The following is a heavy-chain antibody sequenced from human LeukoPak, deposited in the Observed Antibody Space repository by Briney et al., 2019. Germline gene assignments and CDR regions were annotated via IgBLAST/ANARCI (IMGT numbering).Heavy chain of an antibody. CDR3: ARDDAHYSNYYFDY. CDR1: GFTFTSSA. V-gene: IGHV1-58*02. J-gene: IGHJ4*02. Sequence: SVKVSCKASGFTFTSSAMQWVRQARGQRLEWIGWIVVGSGNTNYAQKFQERVTITRDMSTSTAYMELSSLRSEDTAVYYCARDDAHYSNYYFDYWGQGTLVTVSS. CDR2: IVVGSGNT. D-gene: IGHD4-11*01.